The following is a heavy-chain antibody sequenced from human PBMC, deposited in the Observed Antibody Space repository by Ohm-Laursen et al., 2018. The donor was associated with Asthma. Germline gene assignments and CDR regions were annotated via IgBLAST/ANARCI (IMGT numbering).Heavy chain of an antibody. CDR2: ISHSGAA. CDR3: ARSIGWYSLDL. V-gene: IGHV4-4*03. Sequence: PGTLSLTCALSGGYIYNHWWSWVRQPPGKGLEWIAEISHSGAASFNPSLTGRVTISLDKSKTHFSLELTSVTAADTAVYYCARSIGWYSLDLWGQGTLVTVSS. J-gene: IGHJ4*02. CDR1: GGYIYNHW. D-gene: IGHD6-19*01.